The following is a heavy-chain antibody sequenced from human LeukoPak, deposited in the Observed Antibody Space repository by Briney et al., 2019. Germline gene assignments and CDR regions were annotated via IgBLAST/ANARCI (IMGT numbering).Heavy chain of an antibody. Sequence: PSETLSLTRTVSGGSINSYYWSWVRQPPGKGLEWIGYIYYSGSTNYSPSLKSRVTMSVDASKNQFSLKLSSVTAADTAVYYCARGRVVALKIYYMDVWGKGTTVTVSS. J-gene: IGHJ6*03. CDR1: GGSINSYY. D-gene: IGHD3-3*01. CDR3: ARGRVVALKIYYMDV. CDR2: IYYSGST. V-gene: IGHV4-59*01.